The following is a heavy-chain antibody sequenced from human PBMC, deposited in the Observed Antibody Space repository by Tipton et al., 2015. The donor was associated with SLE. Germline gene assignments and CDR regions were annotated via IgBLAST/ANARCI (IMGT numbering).Heavy chain of an antibody. J-gene: IGHJ4*02. Sequence: GSLRLSCATSGFTFSSYALSWVRRAPGKGLEWVSAISGGGGSTYYADFVKGRFSISIDKSKKTLFLQMNSLRVYDTATYYCAKFEKTTDFYLDSWGQGTLVSVSS. V-gene: IGHV3-23*01. D-gene: IGHD1/OR15-1a*01. CDR1: GFTFSSYA. CDR2: ISGGGGST. CDR3: AKFEKTTDFYLDS.